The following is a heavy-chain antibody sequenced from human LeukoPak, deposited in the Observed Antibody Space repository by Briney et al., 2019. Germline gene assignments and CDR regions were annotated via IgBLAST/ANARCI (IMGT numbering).Heavy chain of an antibody. V-gene: IGHV4-59*01. CDR3: TRDRELGF. Sequence: SETLSFTCTVSGGSISIFYWTWIRQPPGKGLEWIGSIYNSGSTTYNPSLKSRVTISGDTSKNQSSLKLTSVTAADTAVYYCTRDRELGFWGQGTLVTVSS. CDR1: GGSISIFY. CDR2: IYNSGST. D-gene: IGHD1-26*01. J-gene: IGHJ4*02.